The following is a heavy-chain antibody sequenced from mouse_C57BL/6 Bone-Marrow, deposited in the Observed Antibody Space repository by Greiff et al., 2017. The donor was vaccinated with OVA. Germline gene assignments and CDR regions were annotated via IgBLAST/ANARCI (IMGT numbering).Heavy chain of an antibody. CDR1: GFSFNTYA. Sequence: DVKLVESGGGLVQPKGSLKLSCAASGFSFNTYAMNWVRQAPGKGLEWVARIRSKSNNYATYYADSVKDRFTISRDDSESMLYLQMNNLKTEDTAMYYCVRPIYDYDEGYYAMDYWGQGTSVTVSS. CDR2: IRSKSNNYAT. CDR3: VRPIYDYDEGYYAMDY. J-gene: IGHJ4*01. D-gene: IGHD2-4*01. V-gene: IGHV10-1*01.